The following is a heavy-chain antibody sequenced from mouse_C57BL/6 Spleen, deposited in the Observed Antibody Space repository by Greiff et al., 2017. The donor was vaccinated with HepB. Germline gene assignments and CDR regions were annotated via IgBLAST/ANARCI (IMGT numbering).Heavy chain of an antibody. J-gene: IGHJ2*01. Sequence: QVTLKESGPELVKPGASVKISCKASGYAFSSSWMNWVKQRPGKGLEWIGRIYPGDGDTNYNGKFKGKATLTADKSSSTAYMQLSSLTSEDSAVYFCARGYYGSTPYFDYWGQGTTLTVSS. CDR1: GYAFSSSW. CDR3: ARGYYGSTPYFDY. V-gene: IGHV1-82*01. CDR2: IYPGDGDT. D-gene: IGHD1-1*01.